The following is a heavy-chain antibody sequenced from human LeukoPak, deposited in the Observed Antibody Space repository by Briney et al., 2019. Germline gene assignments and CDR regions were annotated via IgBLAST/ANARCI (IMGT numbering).Heavy chain of an antibody. CDR2: ISNDGGSK. CDR3: ARGYFDWSPFDY. Sequence: PGGSLRLSCAASGFPFSTYEMYWVRQAPGKGLEYVSYISNDGGSKYYANSVKGRFTISRDNSKNTLYLQMGSLRPEDTAVYYCARGYFDWSPFDYWGQGTLVTVSS. D-gene: IGHD3-9*01. J-gene: IGHJ4*02. CDR1: GFPFSTYE. V-gene: IGHV3-64*01.